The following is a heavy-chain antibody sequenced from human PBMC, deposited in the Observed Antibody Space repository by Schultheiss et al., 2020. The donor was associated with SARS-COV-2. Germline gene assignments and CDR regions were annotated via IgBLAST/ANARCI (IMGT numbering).Heavy chain of an antibody. Sequence: GGSLRLSCAASGFTFSSYAMRWVRQAPGKGLEWVSGISGSGGSTYYADSVKGRFTISRDNSKNTVYLQTNSLRAEDTALYYCATHLLWLGAFDVWGQGTMVTVSS. CDR3: ATHLLWLGAFDV. V-gene: IGHV3-23*01. CDR1: GFTFSSYA. J-gene: IGHJ3*01. CDR2: ISGSGGST. D-gene: IGHD3-10*01.